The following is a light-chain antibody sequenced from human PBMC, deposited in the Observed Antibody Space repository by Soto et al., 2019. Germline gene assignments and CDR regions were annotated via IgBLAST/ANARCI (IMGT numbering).Light chain of an antibody. CDR1: GSDIAGYNY. Sequence: QSALTQPASVSGSLGQSITLSCTGTGSDIAGYNYISWYQQLPGKAPKLMIYEVTIRPSGISNRFSGSKSGNTASLTISGLQAEDEADYFCTSFTSTSSLYVFGTGTKVTVL. J-gene: IGLJ1*01. CDR3: TSFTSTSSLYV. CDR2: EVT. V-gene: IGLV2-14*01.